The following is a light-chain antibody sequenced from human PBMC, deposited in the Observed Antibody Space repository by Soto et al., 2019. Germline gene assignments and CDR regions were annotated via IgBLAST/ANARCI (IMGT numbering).Light chain of an antibody. CDR2: GAS. Sequence: EIVLTQSPATLSMSPGERATLSCRASQSVSYNLAWYQQKPGQAPRLLIYGASTRATGIPARFSASGSGTEFTLTISSLQSEDFAVYYCQQYNNWPPEYTFGQGTKLEIK. J-gene: IGKJ2*01. CDR3: QQYNNWPPEYT. V-gene: IGKV3-15*01. CDR1: QSVSYN.